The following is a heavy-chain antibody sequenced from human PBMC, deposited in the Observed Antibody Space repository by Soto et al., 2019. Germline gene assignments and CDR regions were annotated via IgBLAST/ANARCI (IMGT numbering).Heavy chain of an antibody. V-gene: IGHV4-59*12. J-gene: IGHJ4*02. CDR1: GGSISSYY. CDR3: ARDVGMTTVTPIDY. Sequence: SETLSLTCTVSGGSISSYYWSWIRQPPGKGLEWIGYIYYSGSTNYNPSLKSRVTISVDTSKNQFSLKLSSVTAADTAVYYCARDVGMTTVTPIDYWGQGTLVTVSS. D-gene: IGHD4-17*01. CDR2: IYYSGST.